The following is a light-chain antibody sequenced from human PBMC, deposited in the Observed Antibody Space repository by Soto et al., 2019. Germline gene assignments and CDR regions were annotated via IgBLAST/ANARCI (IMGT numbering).Light chain of an antibody. V-gene: IGKV3-20*01. J-gene: IGKJ5*01. CDR3: QQYGTSPII. CDR1: QSVSSSY. CDR2: GAS. Sequence: EIVLTQSPGTLSLSPGERATLSCRASQSVSSSYLAWYQQKPGQAPRLLIYGASSRATGIPDRFSGSGSGTDFTLTIGRLEPEDFAVYYCQQYGTSPIIFGQGTRLEMK.